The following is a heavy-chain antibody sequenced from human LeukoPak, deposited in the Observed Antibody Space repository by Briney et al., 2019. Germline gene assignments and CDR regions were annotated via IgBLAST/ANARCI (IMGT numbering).Heavy chain of an antibody. CDR1: GGSISTYY. V-gene: IGHV4-59*01. J-gene: IGHJ6*02. D-gene: IGHD4-17*01. CDR2: IYYTGTT. Sequence: SATLSLTCSVSGGSISTYYWSWIRQPPGKGLEWIGYIYYTGTTNYNPSLRSRVTMSVDTSRNQFSLRLSSVTAADTAVYYCAREDPQTTVPEGMDVWGHGTTVIVSS. CDR3: AREDPQTTVPEGMDV.